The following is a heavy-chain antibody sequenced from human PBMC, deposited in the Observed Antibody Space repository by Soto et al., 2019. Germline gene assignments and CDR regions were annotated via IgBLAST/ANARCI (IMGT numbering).Heavy chain of an antibody. J-gene: IGHJ4*02. CDR2: TTDPDEDR. V-gene: IGHV3-23*01. D-gene: IGHD2-21*01. CDR1: GITFRSGA. CDR3: ARGSRDCYPGSGIFDL. Sequence: PGGSLRLSCVASGITFRSGAMNWVRQAQGAGLDCDYTTTDPDEDRKYADSVRGQFTISRDNSKNTLYLQMSSLRAEGSAVYFCARGSRDCYPGSGIFDLWGRGIRVTV.